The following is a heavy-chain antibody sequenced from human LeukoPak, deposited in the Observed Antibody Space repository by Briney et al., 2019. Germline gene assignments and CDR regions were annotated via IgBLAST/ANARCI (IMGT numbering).Heavy chain of an antibody. CDR2: ISYDGSNK. V-gene: IGHV3-30*18. CDR3: AKDSNWYVD. CDR1: GFTFSSYG. J-gene: IGHJ5*02. Sequence: GGSLRLSCAASGFTFSSYGMHWVRQAPGKGLEWVAVISYDGSNKYYADSVKGRFTISRDNSKNTLYLQMNSLRAEDTAVYYCAKDSNWYVDWGQGTLVTVSS.